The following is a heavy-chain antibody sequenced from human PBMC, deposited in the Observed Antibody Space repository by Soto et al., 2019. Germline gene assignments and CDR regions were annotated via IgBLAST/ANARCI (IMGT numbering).Heavy chain of an antibody. V-gene: IGHV1-24*01. CDR2: FDPEDGET. Sequence: QVPLVQSGAEVKKPGASVKVSCKVSGYTLTELSMHWVRQAPGKGLEWMGGFDPEDGETIYAQKFQGRVTMTEDTSTDTAYMELSSLRSEDTAVYYCATRQRYSSGWFRGLYYFDYWGQGTLVTVSS. D-gene: IGHD6-19*01. J-gene: IGHJ4*02. CDR3: ATRQRYSSGWFRGLYYFDY. CDR1: GYTLTELS.